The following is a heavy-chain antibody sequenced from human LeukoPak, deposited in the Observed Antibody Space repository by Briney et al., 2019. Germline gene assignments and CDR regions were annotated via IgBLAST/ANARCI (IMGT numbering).Heavy chain of an antibody. Sequence: ASVKASCKASGYTFTGYYMHWVRQAPGQGLEWMGWINPNSGGTNYAQKFQGRVTMTRDTSISTAYMELSRLRSDDTAVYYCARLNVQSGWEYYGMDVWGQGTTVTVSS. D-gene: IGHD6-19*01. CDR2: INPNSGGT. V-gene: IGHV1-2*02. CDR3: ARLNVQSGWEYYGMDV. CDR1: GYTFTGYY. J-gene: IGHJ6*02.